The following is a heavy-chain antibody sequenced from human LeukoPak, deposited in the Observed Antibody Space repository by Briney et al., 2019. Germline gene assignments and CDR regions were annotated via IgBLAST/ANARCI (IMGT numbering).Heavy chain of an antibody. CDR1: GGSISSYY. Sequence: PSETLSLTCTVSGGSISSYYWSWVRQPPGKGLEWIGYIYYSGSTNYNPSLKSRVTISVDTSKNQFSLKLSSVTAADTAVYYCARLSSSGLYYYGMDVWGQGTTVTVSS. CDR3: ARLSSSGLYYYGMDV. J-gene: IGHJ6*02. D-gene: IGHD6-19*01. CDR2: IYYSGST. V-gene: IGHV4-59*08.